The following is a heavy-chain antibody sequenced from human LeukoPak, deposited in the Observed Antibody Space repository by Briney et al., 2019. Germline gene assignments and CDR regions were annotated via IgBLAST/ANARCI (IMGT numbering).Heavy chain of an antibody. J-gene: IGHJ6*03. D-gene: IGHD1-26*01. V-gene: IGHV4-39*07. CDR3: ARTGGSFYFYYYMDV. CDR2: IHYTGTT. Sequence: SETLSLTCTVSGGSIRSSSYNWGWIRQPPGKGLEWIGSIHYTGTTFYNPSLKSRVTISIDTSKNQFSLKLSSVTAADTAVYYCARTGGSFYFYYYMDVWGKGTTVTVSS. CDR1: GGSIRSSSYN.